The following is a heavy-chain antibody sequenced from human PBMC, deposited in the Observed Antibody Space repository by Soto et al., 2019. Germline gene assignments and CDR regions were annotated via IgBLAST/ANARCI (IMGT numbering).Heavy chain of an antibody. CDR2: ISYDGSNK. V-gene: IGHV3-30*18. J-gene: IGHJ6*02. CDR1: GFTFSSYG. CDR3: AKDPRLDYYGMDV. Sequence: QVQLVESGGGVVQPGRSLRLSCAASGFTFSSYGMHWVRQAPGKGLEWVAVISYDGSNKYYADSVKGRFTISRDNSKNTLYLQINSLRAEDTAVYYCAKDPRLDYYGMDVWGQGTTVTVSS.